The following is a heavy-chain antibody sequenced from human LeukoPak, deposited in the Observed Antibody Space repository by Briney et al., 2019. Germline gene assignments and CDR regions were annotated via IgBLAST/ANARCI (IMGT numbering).Heavy chain of an antibody. V-gene: IGHV3-11*06. CDR2: ISSSSSYT. Sequence: GGSLRLSRAASGFTFSDYYMSWIRQAPGKGLEWVSYISSSSSYTNYADSVKGRFTISRDNAKNSLYLQMNSLRAEDTAVYYCARDSTLGPPDYWGQGTLVTVSS. J-gene: IGHJ4*02. CDR3: ARDSTLGPPDY. CDR1: GFTFSDYY. D-gene: IGHD2/OR15-2a*01.